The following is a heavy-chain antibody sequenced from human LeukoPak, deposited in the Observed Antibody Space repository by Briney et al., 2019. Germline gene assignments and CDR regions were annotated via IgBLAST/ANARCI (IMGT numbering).Heavy chain of an antibody. CDR1: GGSISTEY. Sequence: SETLSLTCTVSGGSISTEYWSWIRQSAGKGPEWIGRISTSGSSSYNPSLKSRVTISIDKSKNWFSLKLSSVTAADTAIYYCARDSFDAFHIWGQGTTVTVSS. CDR3: ARDSFDAFHI. V-gene: IGHV4-4*07. D-gene: IGHD2-2*01. J-gene: IGHJ3*02. CDR2: ISTSGSS.